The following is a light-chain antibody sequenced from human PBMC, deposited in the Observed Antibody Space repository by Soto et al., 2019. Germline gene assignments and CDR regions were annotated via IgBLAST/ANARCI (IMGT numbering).Light chain of an antibody. CDR3: SSYASPRTVL. CDR1: SADVGGYNY. Sequence: QSVLTQTASVSGSPGQSITISCTGTSADVGGYNYVSWYQQHPGKAPKLMIYDVTNRPSGVSNRFSGSKSGNTASLTISGLQAEDEADYYCSSYASPRTVLFGGGTKLTVL. V-gene: IGLV2-14*01. J-gene: IGLJ2*01. CDR2: DVT.